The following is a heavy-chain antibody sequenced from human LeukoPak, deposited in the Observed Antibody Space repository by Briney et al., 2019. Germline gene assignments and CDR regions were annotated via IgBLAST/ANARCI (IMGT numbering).Heavy chain of an antibody. J-gene: IGHJ4*02. CDR1: VCTFSSYA. CDR3: ARVNYDILTGSFDY. D-gene: IGHD3-9*01. CDR2: IIPNFGTA. V-gene: IGHV1-69*05. Sequence: SVKVSCKASVCTFSSYAISWLRQAPGQGLEWMGGIIPNFGTANYAQKLQGRVTITTDEPKRTAYMELSSLRSEDTAVYYCARVNYDILTGSFDYWGQGTLVTVSS.